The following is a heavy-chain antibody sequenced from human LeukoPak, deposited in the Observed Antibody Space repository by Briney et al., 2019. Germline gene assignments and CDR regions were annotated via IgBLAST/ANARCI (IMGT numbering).Heavy chain of an antibody. Sequence: ASVKDSCKASGGTFSSYAISWVRQAPGQGLEWMGRIIPIFGTANYAQKFQGRVTITTDESTSTAYMELSSLRSEDTAVYYCARSIRDPHSLDYWGQGTLVTVSS. J-gene: IGHJ4*02. CDR1: GGTFSSYA. CDR3: ARSIRDPHSLDY. V-gene: IGHV1-69*05. CDR2: IIPIFGTA.